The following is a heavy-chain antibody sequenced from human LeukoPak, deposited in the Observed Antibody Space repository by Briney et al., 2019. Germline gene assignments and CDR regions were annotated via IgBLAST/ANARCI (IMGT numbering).Heavy chain of an antibody. Sequence: GGSLRLSCAAAGFTFRRHWMSWVRQTKGKGLECVAKIKEDGSEKHYVDSVKGRFTISRDNAKNSLYLQMNSLRAEDTAVYYCARDYTGGWNDYWGQGTLVTVSS. CDR2: IKEDGSEK. CDR3: ARDYTGGWNDY. V-gene: IGHV3-7*01. CDR1: GFTFRRHW. D-gene: IGHD7-27*01. J-gene: IGHJ4*02.